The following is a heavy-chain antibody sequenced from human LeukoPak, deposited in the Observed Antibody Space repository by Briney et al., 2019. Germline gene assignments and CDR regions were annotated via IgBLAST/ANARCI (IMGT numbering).Heavy chain of an antibody. V-gene: IGHV3-30*03. CDR1: GFTFSSYG. J-gene: IGHJ4*02. CDR3: ASNDPRYCSSTSCHPSFDY. D-gene: IGHD2-2*01. CDR2: ISYDGSNK. Sequence: GGSLRLSCAASGFTFSSYGMHWVRQAPGKGLEWVAVISYDGSNKYYADSVKGRFTISRDNSKNTLYLQMNSLRAEDTAVYYCASNDPRYCSSTSCHPSFDYWGQGTLVTVSS.